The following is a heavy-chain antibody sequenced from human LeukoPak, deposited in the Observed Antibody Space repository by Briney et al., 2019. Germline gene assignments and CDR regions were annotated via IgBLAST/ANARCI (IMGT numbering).Heavy chain of an antibody. CDR2: IYPGDSDT. V-gene: IGHV5-51*01. CDR1: GYSFTSYW. CDR3: ARHSGGSNPYYYYYYMDV. Sequence: GESLKISCKGSGYSFTSYWIGWVRQMPGKGLEWMGIIYPGDSDTRYSLSFQGQVTISADKSISTAYLQWSSLKVSDTAMYYCARHSGGSNPYYYYYYMDVWGKGTTVTVSS. D-gene: IGHD2-15*01. J-gene: IGHJ6*03.